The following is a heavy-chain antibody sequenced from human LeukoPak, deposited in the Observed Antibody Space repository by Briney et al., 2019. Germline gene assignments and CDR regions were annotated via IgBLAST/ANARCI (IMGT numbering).Heavy chain of an antibody. CDR1: GFIFSSYA. D-gene: IGHD5-12*01. J-gene: IGHJ4*02. CDR2: ISGSGGST. CDR3: ARTRGGVVAPTSDY. Sequence: RGSLRLSCAASGFIFSSYAMSWVRQAPGKGLEWVSVISGSGGSTYYADSVKGRFTISRDNSKNTLYLQMNSLRVEDTAVYYCARTRGGVVAPTSDYWGQGTLVTVSS. V-gene: IGHV3-23*01.